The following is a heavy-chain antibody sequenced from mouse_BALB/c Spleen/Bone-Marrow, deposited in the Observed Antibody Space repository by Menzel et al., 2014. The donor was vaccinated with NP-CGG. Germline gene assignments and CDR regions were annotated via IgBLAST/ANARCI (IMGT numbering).Heavy chain of an antibody. CDR3: AFIYYGYAMDY. D-gene: IGHD2-1*01. CDR2: IDPANGNT. CDR1: GFNIKDTY. V-gene: IGHV14-3*02. Sequence: EAQLQQSGAELVKPGASVKLSCTASGFNIKDTYMHWVKQRPEQGLEWIGRIDPANGNTKYDPKFQGKATITADSSFNTAYLQLSSLTPEDTAVYYCAFIYYGYAMDYWGQGTSVTVSS. J-gene: IGHJ4*01.